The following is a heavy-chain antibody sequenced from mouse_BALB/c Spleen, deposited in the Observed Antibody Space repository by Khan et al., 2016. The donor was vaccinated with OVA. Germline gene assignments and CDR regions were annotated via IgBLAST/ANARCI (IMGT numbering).Heavy chain of an antibody. V-gene: IGHV2-6-7*01. CDR1: GFSLTGYG. Sequence: QVQLKESGPGLVAPSQSLSITCTVSGFSLTGYGVNWVRQPPGKGLEWLGMIWGDGSTDYNSALKSRLSITKDNSKRQVFLKMNSLQTDDTASYYCARADYAKYSEAMDYWGQGNSVTGSS. D-gene: IGHD1-1*02. CDR3: ARADYAKYSEAMDY. CDR2: IWGDGST. J-gene: IGHJ4*01.